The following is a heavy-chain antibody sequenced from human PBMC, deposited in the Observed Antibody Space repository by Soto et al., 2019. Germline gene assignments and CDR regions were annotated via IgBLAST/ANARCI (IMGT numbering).Heavy chain of an antibody. Sequence: VQLVESGGGLVQPGGSLRLSCAASGFTFSDYYMSWIRQAPGKGQEWDSSMSSSGSTIYYADSVKGRFTITRDNDKNSRNRQRNSLRAEDTAVDDGARAQGYRRGWCAFAIWGHGTMVTDSS. J-gene: IGHJ3*02. CDR2: MSSSGSTI. D-gene: IGHD6-19*01. CDR1: GFTFSDYY. CDR3: ARAQGYRRGWCAFAI. V-gene: IGHV3-11*01.